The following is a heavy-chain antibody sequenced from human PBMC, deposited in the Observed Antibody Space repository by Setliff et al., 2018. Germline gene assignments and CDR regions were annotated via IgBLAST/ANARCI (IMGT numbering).Heavy chain of an antibody. V-gene: IGHV4-59*01. J-gene: IGHJ4*02. Sequence: SETLSLICTVSGGSFSTYYWSWIRQAPGKGLEWIGHVYYSGAANYNPSLKSRVTVSVDTSKNQFSLRLISVTAADTAVYYCARGGTFRYFDYWGQGTPVTVSS. CDR3: ARGGTFRYFDY. CDR2: VYYSGAA. CDR1: GGSFSTYY. D-gene: IGHD5-12*01.